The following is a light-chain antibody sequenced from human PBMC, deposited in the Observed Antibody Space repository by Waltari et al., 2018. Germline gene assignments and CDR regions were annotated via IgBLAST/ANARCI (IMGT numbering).Light chain of an antibody. Sequence: DTQMTQTHSTLSASVGGQVTITCRASQSISRRLAWYQQKPGKGPKLLIYNASSLERGVPSRFSGSGSGTEFTLTISSLQPDDFATYYCQQYNSYSPITFGQGTRLEIK. CDR3: QQYNSYSPIT. J-gene: IGKJ5*01. V-gene: IGKV1-5*03. CDR2: NAS. CDR1: QSISRR.